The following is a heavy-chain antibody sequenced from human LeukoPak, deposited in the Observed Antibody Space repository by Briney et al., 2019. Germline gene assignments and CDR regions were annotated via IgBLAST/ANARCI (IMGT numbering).Heavy chain of an antibody. Sequence: GSLRLSCAASGFTVSSNYMSWVRQAPGKGLEGLSVIYSGGSTYYADSVKGRFTISRDKSKNTLYLQMNSLRAEDTAVYYCARAAGCSGGSCYYYYGMDVWGKGTTVTVSS. J-gene: IGHJ6*04. CDR3: ARAAGCSGGSCYYYYGMDV. V-gene: IGHV3-53*01. D-gene: IGHD2-15*01. CDR1: GFTVSSNY. CDR2: IYSGGST.